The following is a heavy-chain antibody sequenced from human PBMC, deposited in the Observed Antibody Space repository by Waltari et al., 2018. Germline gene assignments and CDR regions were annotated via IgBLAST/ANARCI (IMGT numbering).Heavy chain of an antibody. J-gene: IGHJ4*02. CDR3: ARRLGVPATRWYFDY. Sequence: EVQLVQSGAEVKKAGESLKISCKGSGYSFTSYWIGWVRQMPGKGLEWMGIIYPADSDTRYSPSFQGQVTISADRSTSTAFLQWSSLQASDTAMYFCARRLGVPATRWYFDYWGQGTLVTVSS. CDR2: IYPADSDT. CDR1: GYSFTSYW. D-gene: IGHD3-3*01. V-gene: IGHV5-51*01.